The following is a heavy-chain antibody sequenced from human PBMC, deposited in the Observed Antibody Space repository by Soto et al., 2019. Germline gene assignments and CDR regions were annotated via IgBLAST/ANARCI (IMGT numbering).Heavy chain of an antibody. V-gene: IGHV1-69*01. Sequence: QVQLVQSGAEVKKPGSSVNVSCKASGGTFSSYAISWVRQAPGQGLAWMGGIIPIVGTANYAQKFQGRVTITAEESTSTAYMELSSLRSEDTAVYYCGGGLWVGAFKVLDYWGQGTLVTVSS. CDR3: GGGLWVGAFKVLDY. CDR1: GGTFSSYA. J-gene: IGHJ4*02. D-gene: IGHD1-26*01. CDR2: IIPIVGTA.